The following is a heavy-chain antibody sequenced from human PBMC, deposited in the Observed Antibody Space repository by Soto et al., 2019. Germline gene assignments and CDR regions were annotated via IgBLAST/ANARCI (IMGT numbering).Heavy chain of an antibody. CDR3: AKEGTSGLYYFDY. J-gene: IGHJ4*02. CDR1: GFTFSGDW. D-gene: IGHD6-19*01. V-gene: IGHV3-23*01. Sequence: GGSLRLSCVASGFTFSGDWMHWVRQAPGKGLEWVSTISGSGSSPYYADSVKGRFTISRDNSKNTLYLQMDSLRAGDSAIYYCAKEGTSGLYYFDYWGQGTLVTVSS. CDR2: ISGSGSSP.